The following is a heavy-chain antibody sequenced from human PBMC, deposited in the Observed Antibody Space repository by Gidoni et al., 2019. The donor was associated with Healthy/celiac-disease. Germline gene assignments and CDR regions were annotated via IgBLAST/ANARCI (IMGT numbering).Heavy chain of an antibody. J-gene: IGHJ6*02. Sequence: QLQLQESGPGLVKPSETLSLTCTVSGCSISSSSYYWGWIRQPPGKGLEWIGRIYYSGSNYYNTSLKSRVTISVDTSKNQFSLKLSSVTAAETAVYYFARHRIPTTVTTTGMDVWGQGTTVTVSS. CDR3: ARHRIPTTVTTTGMDV. D-gene: IGHD4-17*01. CDR1: GCSISSSSYY. V-gene: IGHV4-39*01. CDR2: IYYSGSN.